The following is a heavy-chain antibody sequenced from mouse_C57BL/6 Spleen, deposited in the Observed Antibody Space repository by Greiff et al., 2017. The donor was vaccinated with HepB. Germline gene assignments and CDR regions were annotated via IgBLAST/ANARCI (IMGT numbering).Heavy chain of an antibody. D-gene: IGHD2-1*01. CDR1: GFTFSDYY. Sequence: DVHLVESEGGLVQPGSSMKLSCTASGFTFSDYYMAWVRQVPEKGLEWVANINYDGSSTYYLDSLKSRFIISRDNAKNILYLQMSSLKSEDTATYYCARDRGNDYAMDYWGQGTSVTVSS. CDR3: ARDRGNDYAMDY. CDR2: INYDGSST. J-gene: IGHJ4*01. V-gene: IGHV5-16*01.